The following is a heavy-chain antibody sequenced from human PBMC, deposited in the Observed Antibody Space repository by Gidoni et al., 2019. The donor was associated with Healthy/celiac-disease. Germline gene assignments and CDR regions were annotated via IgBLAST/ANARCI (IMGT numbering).Heavy chain of an antibody. CDR3: ARGGQQLISYYYYGMDV. CDR2: ISSSSSYI. V-gene: IGHV3-21*01. Sequence: EVQLVESGGGLVKPGGSLRLSCAAAGFAFSSYSMNWVRQAPGEGLEWVSSISSSSSYIYYADSVKGRFTISRDNAKNSLYLQMNSLRAEDTAVYYCARGGQQLISYYYYGMDVWGQGTTVTVSS. CDR1: GFAFSSYS. D-gene: IGHD6-13*01. J-gene: IGHJ6*02.